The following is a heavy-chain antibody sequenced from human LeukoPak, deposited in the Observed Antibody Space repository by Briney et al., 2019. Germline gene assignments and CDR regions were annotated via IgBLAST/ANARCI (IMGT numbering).Heavy chain of an antibody. CDR1: GGSINNYY. CDR3: ARQPAATAAFDI. D-gene: IGHD5-18*01. V-gene: IGHV4-59*08. Sequence: NPSETLSLTCTVSGGSINNYYWSWIRQPPGKGLEWIGYTYYSGGDMNYNPSLKSRLTISVDTSKNQISLMLTSMTAADTAVYYCARQPAATAAFDIWAQGTMVTVSS. J-gene: IGHJ3*02. CDR2: TYYSGGDM.